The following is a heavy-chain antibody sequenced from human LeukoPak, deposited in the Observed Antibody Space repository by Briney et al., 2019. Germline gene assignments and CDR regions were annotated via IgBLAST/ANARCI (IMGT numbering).Heavy chain of an antibody. CDR1: GYAVSDYY. CDR3: ARVRVNSCDY. D-gene: IGHD2-15*01. J-gene: IGHJ4*02. V-gene: IGHV1-2*02. CDR2: IRGDTGDT. Sequence: ASVTISCKTSGYAVSDYYMHWVRQAPGQGLEWMGWIRGDTGDTDSPQKFRGRVTLTRDTSTDTAYLELSPLRYDDTAIYFCARVRVNSCDYWGQGTLVTVSS.